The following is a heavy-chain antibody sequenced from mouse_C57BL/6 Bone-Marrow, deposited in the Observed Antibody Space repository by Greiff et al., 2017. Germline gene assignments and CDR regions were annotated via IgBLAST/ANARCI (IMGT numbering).Heavy chain of an antibody. V-gene: IGHV1-59*01. CDR1: GYTFTSYW. J-gene: IGHJ4*01. CDR3: ARRCNCVGDD. D-gene: IGHD2-1*01. Sequence: QVQLQQPGAELVRPGTSVKLSCKASGYTFTSYWMHWVKQRPGQGLEWIGVIDPSDSYTNYNQKFKGKATLTVDTSSSTAYMQLSSLTSEDSAVYYCARRCNCVGDDWGQGTSVAVSS. CDR2: IDPSDSYT.